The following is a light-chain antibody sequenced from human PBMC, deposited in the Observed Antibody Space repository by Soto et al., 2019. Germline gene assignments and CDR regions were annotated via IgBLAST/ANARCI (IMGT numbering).Light chain of an antibody. J-gene: IGLJ2*01. Sequence: QSVLTQPPSASGSPGQSVTISCTGTSSDVGGYNYVSWYQQHPGKAPKLMIYEVSKRPSGVPDRFSGSKSGNTASLTVSGLQAEDEADYYCTSYTSSSTDADVVFGGGTKLTVL. CDR1: SSDVGGYNY. V-gene: IGLV2-8*01. CDR3: TSYTSSSTDADVV. CDR2: EVS.